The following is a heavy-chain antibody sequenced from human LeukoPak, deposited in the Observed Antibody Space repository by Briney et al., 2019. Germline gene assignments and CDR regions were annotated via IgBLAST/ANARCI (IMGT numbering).Heavy chain of an antibody. CDR2: IYHSGST. CDR1: GYSISSGYY. V-gene: IGHV4-38-2*02. D-gene: IGHD3-22*01. J-gene: IGHJ4*02. CDR3: AREKYYYDSSGYYYFDY. Sequence: PSETLSLTCTVSGYSISSGYYWGWIRQPPGKGLEWIGSIYHSGSTYYNPSLKSRVTISVDTSKNQFSLKLSSVTAADTAVYYCAREKYYYDSSGYYYFDYWGQGTLVTVSS.